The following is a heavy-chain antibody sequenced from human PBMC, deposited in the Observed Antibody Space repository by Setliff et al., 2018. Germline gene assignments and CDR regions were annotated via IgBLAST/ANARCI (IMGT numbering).Heavy chain of an antibody. J-gene: IGHJ4*02. V-gene: IGHV3-23*03. Sequence: GALRLSCAPSGFIFSGSAIHWVRQASGKGLEWVGRIRDKYYEDSVKGRFTISRDDSKNTLYLQMNSLRAEDTAVYYCAKDPRPAAMDGVATLDYWGQGTLVTVSS. CDR3: AKDPRPAAMDGVATLDY. CDR1: GFIFSGSA. D-gene: IGHD2-2*01. CDR2: GRIRDK.